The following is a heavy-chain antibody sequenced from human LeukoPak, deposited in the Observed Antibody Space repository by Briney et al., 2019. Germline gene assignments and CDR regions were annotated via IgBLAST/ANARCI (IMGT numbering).Heavy chain of an antibody. CDR3: AKDRYGDLDN. D-gene: IGHD4-17*01. Sequence: PGGSLRLSCAASGFTFSSYGMHWVRQAPGKGLEWVAVISYDGSNKYYADSVKGRFTISRDNSKNTLYLQMNSLRAEDTAVYYCAKDRYGDLDNWGQGTRVTVSS. V-gene: IGHV3-30*18. CDR1: GFTFSSYG. CDR2: ISYDGSNK. J-gene: IGHJ4*02.